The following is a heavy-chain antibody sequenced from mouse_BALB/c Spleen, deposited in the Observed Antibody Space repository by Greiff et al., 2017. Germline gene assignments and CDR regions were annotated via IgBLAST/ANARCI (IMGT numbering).Heavy chain of an antibody. CDR3: ARDRDRYDYAMDY. J-gene: IGHJ4*01. D-gene: IGHD2-14*01. V-gene: IGHV5-4*02. CDR2: ISDGGSYT. CDR1: GFTFSDYY. Sequence: EVQLVESGGGLVKPGGSLKLSCAASGFTFSDYYMYWVRQTPEKRLEWVATISDGGSYTYYPDSVKGRFTISRDNAKNNLYLQMSSLKSEDTAMYYCARDRDRYDYAMDYWGQGTSVTVSS.